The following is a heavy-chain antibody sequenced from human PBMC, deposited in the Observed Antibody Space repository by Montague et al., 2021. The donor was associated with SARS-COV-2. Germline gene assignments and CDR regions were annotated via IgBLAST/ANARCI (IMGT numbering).Heavy chain of an antibody. V-gene: IGHV3-23*03. CDR2: IYSGGSST. D-gene: IGHD1-26*01. CDR3: AKDHSGSYYRGVYYYYYGMDV. CDR1: GFTFSSYA. Sequence: SLRLSCAASGFTFSSYAMSWVRQAPGEGLEWVSVIYSGGSSTYYAGSVKGRFTISRDNSKNTLYLQMNSLRAEDTAVYYCAKDHSGSYYRGVYYYYYGMDVWGQGTTVTVSS. J-gene: IGHJ6*02.